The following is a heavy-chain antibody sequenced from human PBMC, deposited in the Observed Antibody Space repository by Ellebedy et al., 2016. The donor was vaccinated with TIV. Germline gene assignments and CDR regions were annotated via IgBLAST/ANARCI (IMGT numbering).Heavy chain of an antibody. J-gene: IGHJ1*01. CDR1: SGSISSDY. Sequence: MPSETLSLTCTVSSGSISSDYWSWLRQPPGKGLEWIGYIYYSGTTNYNPSLKSRVTISLDTSKKQFSLKLKSVTAADTAVYYCARGGRDGYNHAEYFQHWGQGTLVTVSS. CDR2: IYYSGTT. CDR3: ARGGRDGYNHAEYFQH. V-gene: IGHV4-59*01. D-gene: IGHD5-24*01.